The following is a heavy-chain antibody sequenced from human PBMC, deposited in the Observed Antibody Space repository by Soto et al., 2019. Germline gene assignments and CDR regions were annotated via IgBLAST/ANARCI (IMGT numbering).Heavy chain of an antibody. CDR1: GFTFSSYG. V-gene: IGHV3-33*01. J-gene: IGHJ4*02. CDR2: IGYDGSNK. Sequence: QVQLVESGGGVVQPGRSLRLSCAASGFTFSSYGMHWVRQAPGKGLEWVAVIGYDGSNKYYADSVKGRFTISRDNSKNTLYLQMNSLKAEDTAVYYCARDQADYYDSSGSLDYWGQGTLVTVSS. CDR3: ARDQADYYDSSGSLDY. D-gene: IGHD3-22*01.